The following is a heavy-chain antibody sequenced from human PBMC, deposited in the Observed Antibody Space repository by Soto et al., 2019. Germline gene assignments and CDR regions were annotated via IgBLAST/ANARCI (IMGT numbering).Heavy chain of an antibody. V-gene: IGHV1-69*08. CDR1: GGPVSSYT. CDR2: IIPLLGRA. Sequence: QVQLVQSGAEVKKPGSSVKVSCKASGGPVSSYTLSWVRQAPGQGLEWMGRIIPLLGRATYAGKFQGRVTITANKSTSTVYMDLSSLRSEDTAVYFCAGDSGKSDYAFDFWGQGTLVIVSS. CDR3: AGDSGKSDYAFDF. D-gene: IGHD4-17*01. J-gene: IGHJ4*02.